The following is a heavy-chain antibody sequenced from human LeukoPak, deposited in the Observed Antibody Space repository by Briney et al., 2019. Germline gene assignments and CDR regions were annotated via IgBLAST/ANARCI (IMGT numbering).Heavy chain of an antibody. CDR2: VSGSGSST. V-gene: IGHV3-23*01. J-gene: IGHJ4*02. CDR3: AKGDSIHIVVDKGYYFDY. CDR1: GFTFSSYG. Sequence: AGGSLRPSCAASGFTFSSYGMNWVRQAPGKGLEWVSSVSGSGSSTYYADSVKGRFAISRDNSKNTLYLQMNSLRDEDTAIYYCAKGDSIHIVVDKGYYFDYWGQGTLVTVSS. D-gene: IGHD2-21*01.